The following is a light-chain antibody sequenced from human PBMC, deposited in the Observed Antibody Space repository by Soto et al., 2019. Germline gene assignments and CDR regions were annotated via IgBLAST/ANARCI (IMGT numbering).Light chain of an antibody. CDR1: QSVSSSY. J-gene: IGKJ1*01. V-gene: IGKV3-20*01. CDR3: QLYGSSHSET. CDR2: GAS. Sequence: EIVLTQSPGTLSLSPGERATLSCRASQSVSSSYLAWYQQKPGQAPRLLIYGASSRATGIPDRFSGSGSGTDFTLTISRLEPEDFAVYYCQLYGSSHSETCGQGTKVEIK.